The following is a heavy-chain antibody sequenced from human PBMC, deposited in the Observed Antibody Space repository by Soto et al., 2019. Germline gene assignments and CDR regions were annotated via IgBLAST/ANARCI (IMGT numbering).Heavy chain of an antibody. D-gene: IGHD6-13*01. Sequence: PSETLSLTCTVSGGSISSYYWSWIRQPPGKGLEWIGYIYYSGSTNYNPSLKSRVTISVDTSKNQFSLKLSSVTAADTAVYYCARLDSSSWYEPFDYWGQGTLVT. V-gene: IGHV4-59*08. CDR3: ARLDSSSWYEPFDY. J-gene: IGHJ4*02. CDR2: IYYSGST. CDR1: GGSISSYY.